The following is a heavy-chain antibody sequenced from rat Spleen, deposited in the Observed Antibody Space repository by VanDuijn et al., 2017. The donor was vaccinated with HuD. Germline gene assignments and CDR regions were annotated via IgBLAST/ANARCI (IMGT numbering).Heavy chain of an antibody. CDR1: GFTFSSFP. V-gene: IGHV5-25*01. Sequence: EVQLVESGGGLVQPGRSMKLSCAASGFTFSSFPMAWVRQAPTKGLEWVASIDSGGVNSFFRDSVKGRFTISRDNTKSTLYLQMDSLKSEDTASYYCVRHGYTRYYFDYWGQGVMVTVSS. D-gene: IGHD1-9*01. CDR2: IDSGGVNS. CDR3: VRHGYTRYYFDY. J-gene: IGHJ2*01.